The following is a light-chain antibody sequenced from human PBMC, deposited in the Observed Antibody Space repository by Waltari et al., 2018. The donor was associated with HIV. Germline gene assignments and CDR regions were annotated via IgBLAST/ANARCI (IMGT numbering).Light chain of an antibody. CDR2: EDN. Sequence: NFILTQTHSVSASPGETVIISCTRSSGRIASNYVNWFQQRPGAAPTTIIYEDNQRSSGIPDRFSGSIDTSSNSASLTISGLKTEDEADYYCQSFNDNNEWVFGGGTKVTVL. J-gene: IGLJ3*02. CDR1: SGRIASNY. V-gene: IGLV6-57*03. CDR3: QSFNDNNEWV.